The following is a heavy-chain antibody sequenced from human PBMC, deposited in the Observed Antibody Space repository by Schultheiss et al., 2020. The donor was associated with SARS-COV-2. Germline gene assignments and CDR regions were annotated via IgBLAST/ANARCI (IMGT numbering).Heavy chain of an antibody. Sequence: SETLSLTCAVSGGSFSGYYWSWIRQPPGKGLEWIGSIYYSGSTNYNPSLKSRVTISVDTSKNQFSLRLTSVTAADTAVYYCARAGSYDLFASSLDWFDPWGQGTLVTVSS. V-gene: IGHV4-59*01. CDR1: GGSFSGYY. CDR2: IYYSGST. CDR3: ARAGSYDLFASSLDWFDP. J-gene: IGHJ5*02. D-gene: IGHD3-9*01.